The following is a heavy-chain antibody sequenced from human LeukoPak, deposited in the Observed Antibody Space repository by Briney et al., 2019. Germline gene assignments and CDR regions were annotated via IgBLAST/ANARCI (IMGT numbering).Heavy chain of an antibody. J-gene: IGHJ3*02. CDR3: VKVSHSSWQNDAFDI. CDR1: GFTFSSYA. CDR2: ISDSGGST. Sequence: GGSLRLSCAASGFTFSSYAMIWVRQAPGKGLEWVSSISDSGGSTYYADSAKGRFTISRDNSKNTLYLQMNSLRAEDTAVYYCVKVSHSSWQNDAFDIWGQGTMVTVSS. V-gene: IGHV3-23*01. D-gene: IGHD6-13*01.